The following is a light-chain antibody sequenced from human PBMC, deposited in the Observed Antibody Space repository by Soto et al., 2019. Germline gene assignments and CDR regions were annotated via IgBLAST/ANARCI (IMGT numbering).Light chain of an antibody. CDR2: LGS. Sequence: DIVMTQSPLSLPVTPGEPASISCRSGQSLLRSNGYNYLDWYMQKPGQSPQLLIYLGSNRASGVPDRFSGSGSGTDFTLKISRVEAEDVGVYYCMQARQAPRTFGQGTKLEIK. CDR1: QSLLRSNGYNY. CDR3: MQARQAPRT. J-gene: IGKJ2*01. V-gene: IGKV2-28*01.